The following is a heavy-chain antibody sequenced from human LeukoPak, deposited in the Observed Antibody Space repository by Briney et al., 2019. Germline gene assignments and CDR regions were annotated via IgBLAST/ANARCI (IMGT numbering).Heavy chain of an antibody. V-gene: IGHV5-51*01. CDR1: GYSFTSYW. CDR3: ARLFYYDSSGYYGSHYYYYYMDV. CDR2: IYPGDSDT. D-gene: IGHD3-22*01. Sequence: GESLKISCKGSGYSFTSYWIGWVRQMPGKGLEWMGIIYPGDSDTRYSPSFQGQVTISADKSISTAYLQWSSLKASDTAMYYCARLFYYDSSGYYGSHYYYYYMDVWGKGTTVTVSS. J-gene: IGHJ6*03.